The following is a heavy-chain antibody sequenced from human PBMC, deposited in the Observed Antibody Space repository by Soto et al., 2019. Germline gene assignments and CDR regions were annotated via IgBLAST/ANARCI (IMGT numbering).Heavy chain of an antibody. CDR3: ARDLWCYCGTDCYPLDV. Sequence: QVRLQESGPGLVKPSETLSLTCTVSGGSISSYYWSWIRQPPGKGLEWIGYMYNTGSTVYNPSLKSRVSISVDTSKNQFYLKVNSVTAADTVVYYCARDLWCYCGTDCYPLDVWGQGTTVTVSS. J-gene: IGHJ6*02. CDR2: MYNTGST. V-gene: IGHV4-59*01. D-gene: IGHD2-21*02. CDR1: GGSISSYY.